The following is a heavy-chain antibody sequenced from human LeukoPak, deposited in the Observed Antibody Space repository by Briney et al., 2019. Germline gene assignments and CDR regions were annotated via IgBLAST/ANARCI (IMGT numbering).Heavy chain of an antibody. V-gene: IGHV4-39*07. D-gene: IGHD2-2*01. Sequence: SETLSLTCTVSGGSISSGGYYWSWIRQPPGKGLEWIGEINHSGSTNYNPSLKSRVTISVDTSKNQFSLKLSSVTAADTAVYYCASRRSVVPAAIHYWGQGTLVTVSS. CDR1: GGSISSGGYY. J-gene: IGHJ4*02. CDR2: INHSGST. CDR3: ASRRSVVPAAIHY.